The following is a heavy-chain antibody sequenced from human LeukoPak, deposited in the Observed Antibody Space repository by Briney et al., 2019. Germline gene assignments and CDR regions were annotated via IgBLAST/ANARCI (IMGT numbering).Heavy chain of an antibody. V-gene: IGHV3-21*01. CDR2: ISSSSSYI. Sequence: GGSLRLSCAASGFTFSSYSMNWVRQAPGKGLEWVSSISSSSSYIYYADSVKGRFTIFRDNAKNSLYLQMNSLRAEDTAVYYCARDIAASQSNWFDPWGQGTLVTVSS. CDR3: ARDIAASQSNWFDP. J-gene: IGHJ5*02. D-gene: IGHD6-6*01. CDR1: GFTFSSYS.